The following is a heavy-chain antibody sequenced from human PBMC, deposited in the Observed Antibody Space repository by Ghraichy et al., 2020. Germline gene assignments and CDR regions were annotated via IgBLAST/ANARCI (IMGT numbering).Heavy chain of an antibody. J-gene: IGHJ4*02. CDR1: GFTFNNYA. Sequence: GESLNISCAAPGFTFNNYAMSWVRQAPGKGLGWVSTILGSGGTTYYADSVKGRFTISRDNTKNTLYLQMSSLRVDDPAIYYCAKDATGCSRINCYFHYWGQGTLVPVSS. CDR2: ILGSGGTT. D-gene: IGHD1-1*01. CDR3: AKDATGCSRINCYFHY. V-gene: IGHV3-23*01.